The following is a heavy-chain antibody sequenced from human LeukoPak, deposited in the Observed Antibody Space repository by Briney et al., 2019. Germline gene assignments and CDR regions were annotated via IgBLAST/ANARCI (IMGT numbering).Heavy chain of an antibody. CDR1: GGSISSYY. Sequence: PSETLSLTCTVSGGSISSYYWSWIRQPPGKGLEWIGYSYYSGSTNYNPSLKSRVTISVDTSKNQFSLKLSSVTAADTAVYYCARARPLNVDAFDIWGQGTMVTVSS. V-gene: IGHV4-59*01. CDR3: ARARPLNVDAFDI. J-gene: IGHJ3*02. CDR2: SYYSGST.